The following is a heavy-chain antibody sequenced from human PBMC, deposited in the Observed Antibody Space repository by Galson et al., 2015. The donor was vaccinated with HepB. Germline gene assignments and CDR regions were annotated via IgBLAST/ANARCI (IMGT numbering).Heavy chain of an antibody. Sequence: QSGAEVKKPGESLRISCKGSGYSFTSYWISWVRQMPGKGLEWMGRIDPSDSYTNYSPSFQGHVTISADKSISTAYLQWSSLKASDTAMYYCARHGHGYSYGYEGSTDYWGQGTLVTVSS. J-gene: IGHJ4*02. CDR3: ARHGHGYSYGYEGSTDY. CDR2: IDPSDSYT. V-gene: IGHV5-10-1*01. CDR1: GYSFTSYW. D-gene: IGHD5-18*01.